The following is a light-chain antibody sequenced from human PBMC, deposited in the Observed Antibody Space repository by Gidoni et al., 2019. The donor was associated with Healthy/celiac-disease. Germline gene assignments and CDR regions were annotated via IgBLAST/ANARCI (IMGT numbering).Light chain of an antibody. J-gene: IGKJ2*01. V-gene: IGKV2-28*01. CDR2: LGS. Sequence: DIVMTQSPLSLHVTSGEPASISCRSSQSLLHSNGYNYLDWYLQKPGQSPQLLIYLGSNRASGAPDRFSGSGSGTDFTLKISRVEAEDVGVYYCMQALQTPYTFGQGTKLEIK. CDR3: MQALQTPYT. CDR1: QSLLHSNGYNY.